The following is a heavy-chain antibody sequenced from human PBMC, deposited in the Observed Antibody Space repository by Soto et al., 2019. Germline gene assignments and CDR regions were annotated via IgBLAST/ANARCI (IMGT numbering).Heavy chain of an antibody. CDR3: SRSTFFGVADYYYYGMDV. CDR2: IYHSGST. D-gene: IGHD3-3*01. V-gene: IGHV4-4*02. CDR1: GGSISSSNW. J-gene: IGHJ6*02. Sequence: PSETLSLTCAVSGGSISSSNWWSWVRQPPGKGLEWIGEIYHSGSTNYNPSLKSRVTISVDKSKNQFSLKLSSVTAADTAVYYCSRSTFFGVADYYYYGMDVWGQGTTVTVSS.